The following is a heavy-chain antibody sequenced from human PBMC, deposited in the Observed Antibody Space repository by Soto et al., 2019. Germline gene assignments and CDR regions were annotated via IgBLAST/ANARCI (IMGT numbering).Heavy chain of an antibody. CDR1: GFTLTNNG. Sequence: PGGSLRLSCVASGFTLTNNGMHWVRQAPGKGLEWVAVIWYDGSNKYYADSVKGRFTISRDNSKNTLYLQMNSLRAEDTAVYYCARDQSSNYDFWSGYSYYYYYGMDVWGQGTTVTVSS. D-gene: IGHD3-3*01. J-gene: IGHJ6*02. CDR3: ARDQSSNYDFWSGYSYYYYYGMDV. V-gene: IGHV3-33*08. CDR2: IWYDGSNK.